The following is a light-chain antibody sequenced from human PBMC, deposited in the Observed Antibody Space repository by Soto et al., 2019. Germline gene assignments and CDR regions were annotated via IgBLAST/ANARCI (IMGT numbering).Light chain of an antibody. CDR2: KAS. CDR1: QSLSSR. Sequence: DIQMTQSPSTLSASVGDRVTITCWASQSLSSRLAWYQQRPGKAPKLLIYKASSLESGVPSRFSGSGSGTEFTLTISSLQPDDFATYYCQQYNTYSQMWTFGQGTKVEI. V-gene: IGKV1-5*03. J-gene: IGKJ1*01. CDR3: QQYNTYSQMWT.